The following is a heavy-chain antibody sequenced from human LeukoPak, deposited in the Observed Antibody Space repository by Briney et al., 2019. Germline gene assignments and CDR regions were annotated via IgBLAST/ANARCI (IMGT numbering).Heavy chain of an antibody. J-gene: IGHJ2*01. Sequence: SETLSLTCTVSGGPISSSSYYWGWIRQPPGKGLEWIGSIYYTRSTYYNPSLKSRVTISVDTSKNQFSLKLTSVTAADTAVYYCARGVTMIVVVIHDWYFDLWGRGTLVTVSS. CDR2: IYYTRST. V-gene: IGHV4-39*01. D-gene: IGHD3-22*01. CDR3: ARGVTMIVVVIHDWYFDL. CDR1: GGPISSSSYY.